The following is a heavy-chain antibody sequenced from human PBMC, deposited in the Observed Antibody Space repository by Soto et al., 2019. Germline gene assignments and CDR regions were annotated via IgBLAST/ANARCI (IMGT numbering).Heavy chain of an antibody. V-gene: IGHV1-18*01. Sequence: ASVKVSCKASGGTFRSYAISWVRQAPGLGLEWMGWISAYNGNTNYAQKLPGRATMTTDPSTSTAYMELRSLRNDDTAVYCCAIRYDDFWSGHVYYYYYGMDVW. CDR1: GGTFRSYA. D-gene: IGHD3-3*01. CDR2: ISAYNGNT. J-gene: IGHJ6*01. CDR3: AIRYDDFWSGHVYYYYYGMDV.